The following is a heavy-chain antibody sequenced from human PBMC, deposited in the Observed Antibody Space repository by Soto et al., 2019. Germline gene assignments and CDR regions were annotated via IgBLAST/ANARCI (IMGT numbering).Heavy chain of an antibody. D-gene: IGHD6-19*01. V-gene: IGHV4-59*01. Sequence: SETLSLTCTVSGVSISSYYWSWIRQPPGKGLERIGYIYYSGSTNYNPSLKSRVTISVDTSKNQFSLKLSSVTAADTAVYYCARVLIAGSGWPHFDYWGQGTLVTVSS. CDR3: ARVLIAGSGWPHFDY. CDR2: IYYSGST. CDR1: GVSISSYY. J-gene: IGHJ4*02.